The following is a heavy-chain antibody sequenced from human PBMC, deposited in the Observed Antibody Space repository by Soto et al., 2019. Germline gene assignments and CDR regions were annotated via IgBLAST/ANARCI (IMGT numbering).Heavy chain of an antibody. CDR3: ARETPHCSGGSCYSGIIDY. Sequence: PGGSLRLSCAASGFTFSSYAMHWVRQAPGKGLEWVAVISYDGSNKYYADSVKGRFTISRDNSKNTLYLQMNSLRAEDTAVYYCARETPHCSGGSCYSGIIDYWGQGTLVTVSS. V-gene: IGHV3-30-3*01. CDR2: ISYDGSNK. J-gene: IGHJ4*02. CDR1: GFTFSSYA. D-gene: IGHD2-15*01.